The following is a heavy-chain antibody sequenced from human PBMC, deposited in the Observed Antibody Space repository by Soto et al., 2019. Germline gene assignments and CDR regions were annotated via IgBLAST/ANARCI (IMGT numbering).Heavy chain of an antibody. D-gene: IGHD1-1*01. V-gene: IGHV3-30*18. CDR2: ISYDGNNK. J-gene: IGHJ4*02. CDR3: AKSVYNWTDGYFDY. Sequence: GGSLRLACAASGFTFSTYGMHWVRQAPGKGLEWVAVISYDGNNKYYADSVKGRFTISRDNSKNTLYLQMSSLRAEYTAVYYCAKSVYNWTDGYFDYWGQGTLVTVSS. CDR1: GFTFSTYG.